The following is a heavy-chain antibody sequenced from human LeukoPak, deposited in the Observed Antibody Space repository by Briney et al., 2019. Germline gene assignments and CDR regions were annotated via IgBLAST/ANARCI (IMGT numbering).Heavy chain of an antibody. Sequence: GGSLRLSCAASGFTFDDYAMHWVRHAPGKGLEWVSGISWNSGSIGYADSVKGRFTISRDNAKNSLYLQMNSLRAEDMALYYCAKDIQLELPSDAFDIWGQGTMITVSS. V-gene: IGHV3-9*03. J-gene: IGHJ3*02. CDR2: ISWNSGSI. CDR1: GFTFDDYA. CDR3: AKDIQLELPSDAFDI. D-gene: IGHD1-7*01.